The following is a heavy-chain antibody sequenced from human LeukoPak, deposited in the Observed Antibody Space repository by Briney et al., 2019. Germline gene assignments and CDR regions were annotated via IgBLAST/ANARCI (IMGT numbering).Heavy chain of an antibody. CDR2: IKSKTDGGTT. V-gene: IGHV3-15*01. D-gene: IGHD3-22*01. J-gene: IGHJ4*02. CDR3: TTVPYYDSSGFPIDY. Sequence: GGSLRLSCAASGFTFSNVWMSWVRQAPGKGLEWVGRIKSKTDGGTTDYAAPVKGRFTISRDDSKNTLYLQMNSLKTEDTAVYYCTTVPYYDSSGFPIDYWGQGTLVTVSS. CDR1: GFTFSNVW.